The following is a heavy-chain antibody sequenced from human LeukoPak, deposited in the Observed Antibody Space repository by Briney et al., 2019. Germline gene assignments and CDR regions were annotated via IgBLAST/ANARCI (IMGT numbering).Heavy chain of an antibody. CDR3: ARHNRGYSYGYLQH. CDR1: GGSISSYY. J-gene: IGHJ1*01. V-gene: IGHV4-59*08. Sequence: SETLSLTCTLSGGSISSYYWSWIRQPPGKGLEWIGYIYYSGSTNYNPSLKSRVTISVDTSKNQFSLKLSSVTAADTAVYYCARHNRGYSYGYLQHWGQGTLVTVSS. D-gene: IGHD5-18*01. CDR2: IYYSGST.